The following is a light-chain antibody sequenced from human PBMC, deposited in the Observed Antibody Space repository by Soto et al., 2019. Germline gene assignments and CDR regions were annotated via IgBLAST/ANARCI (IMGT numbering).Light chain of an antibody. J-gene: IGKJ5*01. CDR3: QQYENRPT. CDR1: QNINNY. CDR2: DAS. Sequence: IQMSKTPNYLSASVGERVTSTFQASQNINNYLNWYQQKPGRAPKLLIYDASNLEAGVPSRFRGSGSGTDFTFTISRLQPEDIATYYCQQYENRPTFGQGTRLEIK. V-gene: IGKV1-33*01.